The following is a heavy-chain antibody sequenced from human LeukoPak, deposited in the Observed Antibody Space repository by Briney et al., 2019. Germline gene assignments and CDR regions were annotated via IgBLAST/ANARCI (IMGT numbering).Heavy chain of an antibody. CDR1: GGSISSGGHY. J-gene: IGHJ1*01. Sequence: SETLSLTCTVSGGSISSGGHYWSWIRQPAGKGLEYLGRISSTGSTNYNPSLRSRVTISADTSKNQFSLKLSSVTAADTAVYYCASVLVVLYQRGYFQHWGQGTLVTVSS. V-gene: IGHV4-61*02. CDR2: ISSTGST. D-gene: IGHD2-8*01. CDR3: ASVLVVLYQRGYFQH.